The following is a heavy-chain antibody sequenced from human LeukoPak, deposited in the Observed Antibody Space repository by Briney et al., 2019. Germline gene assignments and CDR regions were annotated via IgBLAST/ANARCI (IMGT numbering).Heavy chain of an antibody. Sequence: SETLSLTCTVSGGSISSGSYYWSWIRQPPGKGLEWIGYVYHSGTTLYNPSLKSLKSRVTISVDKSKNQFSLKVKSVTAADTAVYYCARGGYFDTSGNLFDYWGQGTLVTVSS. D-gene: IGHD3-22*01. CDR2: VYHSGTT. J-gene: IGHJ4*02. CDR3: ARGGYFDTSGNLFDY. V-gene: IGHV4-30-2*01. CDR1: GGSISSGSYY.